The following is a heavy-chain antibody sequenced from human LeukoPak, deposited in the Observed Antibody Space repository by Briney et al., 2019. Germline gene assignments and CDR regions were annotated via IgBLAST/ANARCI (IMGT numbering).Heavy chain of an antibody. D-gene: IGHD5/OR15-5a*01. Sequence: GGSLRLSCAASGFNFNSYTMNWVRQAPGKGLEWVAVISYDGSNKFYADSVKGRFTISRDNSKNTLYLQMNSLRAEDTAVYYCAKAMSYYYYYYGMDVWGQGTTVTVSS. CDR2: ISYDGSNK. CDR1: GFNFNSYT. CDR3: AKAMSYYYYYYGMDV. V-gene: IGHV3-30-3*01. J-gene: IGHJ6*02.